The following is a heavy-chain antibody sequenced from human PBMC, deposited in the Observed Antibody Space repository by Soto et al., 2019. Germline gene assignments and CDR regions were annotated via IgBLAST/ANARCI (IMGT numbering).Heavy chain of an antibody. CDR1: GGTFSSYA. CDR2: IIPIFGTA. V-gene: IGHV1-69*06. CDR3: AREAPAMQLFYYYYGMDV. Sequence: SVKVSCKASGGTFSSYAISWVRQAPGQGLEWMGGIIPIFGTANYAQKFQGRVTITADKSTTTAYMELSSLRSEDTAVYYCAREAPAMQLFYYYYGMDVWGQGTTVTVSS. J-gene: IGHJ6*02. D-gene: IGHD6-6*01.